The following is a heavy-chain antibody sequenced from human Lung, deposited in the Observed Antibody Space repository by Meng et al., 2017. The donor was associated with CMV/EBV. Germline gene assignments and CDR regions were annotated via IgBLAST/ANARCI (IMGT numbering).Heavy chain of an antibody. CDR2: ISSSSSYI. Sequence: GEXXKISCAASGFTFSSYSMNWVRQAPGKGLEWVSSISSSSSYIYYADSVKGRFTISRDNAKNSLYLQMNSLRAEDTAVYYCARWERTAMDPYYYYGMDVWGQGTXVTVSS. CDR1: GFTFSSYS. CDR3: ARWERTAMDPYYYYGMDV. J-gene: IGHJ6*02. V-gene: IGHV3-21*01. D-gene: IGHD5-18*01.